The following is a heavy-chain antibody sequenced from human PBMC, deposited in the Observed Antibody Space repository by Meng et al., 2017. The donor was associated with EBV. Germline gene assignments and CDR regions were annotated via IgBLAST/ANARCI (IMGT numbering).Heavy chain of an antibody. CDR2: VHYTGST. CDR3: ARPFPSWQSPRLDPFGA. CDR1: GDSISSFYY. Sequence: QLQLRESGPGQVKPSXXLSRTXTVPGDSISSFYYWGWIRQPPGRGLEWIGSVHYTGSTYYSPSLKSRVTVSVDTSKNQFSLRLTSVTAADTAVYYCARPFPSWQSPRLDPFGAWGQGTLVTVSS. J-gene: IGHJ5*02. V-gene: IGHV4-39*01. D-gene: IGHD6-19*01.